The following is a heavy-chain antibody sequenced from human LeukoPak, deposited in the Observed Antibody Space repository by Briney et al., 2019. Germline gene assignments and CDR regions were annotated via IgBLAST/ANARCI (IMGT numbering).Heavy chain of an antibody. J-gene: IGHJ4*02. Sequence: PSETLSLTCTVSGGSISSSSYYWGWIRQPPGKGLEWIGSIYYSGSTYYNPSLKSRVTISVDTSKNQFSLKLSSVTAADTAVYYCERFMVRGDDSYYFDYWGQGTLVTVSS. V-gene: IGHV4-39*07. CDR3: ERFMVRGDDSYYFDY. CDR2: IYYSGST. CDR1: GGSISSSSYY. D-gene: IGHD3-10*01.